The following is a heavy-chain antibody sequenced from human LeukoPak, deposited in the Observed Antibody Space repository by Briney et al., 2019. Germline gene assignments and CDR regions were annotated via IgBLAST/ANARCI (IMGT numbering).Heavy chain of an antibody. J-gene: IGHJ3*02. V-gene: IGHV3-23*01. Sequence: GGSLRLSCAASGFTFSSSAMSWVRQAPGKGLEWVSNISGSGSGGSTYYADSVKGRFTISRDNSKNTLYLQMNSLRAEDTAVYYCAKFIKELLMTTVVTPQFDAFDIWGQGTMVTVSS. D-gene: IGHD4-23*01. CDR3: AKFIKELLMTTVVTPQFDAFDI. CDR1: GFTFSSSA. CDR2: ISGSGSGGST.